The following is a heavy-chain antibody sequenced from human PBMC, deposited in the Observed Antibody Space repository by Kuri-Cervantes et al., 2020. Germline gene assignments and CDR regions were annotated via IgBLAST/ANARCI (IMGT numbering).Heavy chain of an antibody. CDR1: GGSFSGYY. V-gene: IGHV4-34*01. D-gene: IGHD6-19*01. Sequence: SQTLSLTCTVHGGSFSGYYWSWIRQPPGQGLEWIGEINHSGSTNYNPSLKSRVTITVDTSKNQFSLKLSSVTAADTAVYYCASTSGLSGRALDSWGQGTLVTVSS. CDR2: INHSGST. CDR3: ASTSGLSGRALDS. J-gene: IGHJ5*01.